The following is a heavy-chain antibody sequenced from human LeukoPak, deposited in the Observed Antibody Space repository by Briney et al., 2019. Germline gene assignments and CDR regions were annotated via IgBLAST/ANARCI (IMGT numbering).Heavy chain of an antibody. CDR1: GYTFTSYG. J-gene: IGHJ5*02. Sequence: GASVKVSCKASGYTFTSYGISWVRQAPGQGLEWMGWISAYNGNTNYAQKLQGRVTMTTDTSTSTAYMELSSLRSEDTAVYYCARVVVAATFSDPNWFDPWGQGTLVTVSS. D-gene: IGHD2-15*01. CDR3: ARVVVAATFSDPNWFDP. V-gene: IGHV1-18*01. CDR2: ISAYNGNT.